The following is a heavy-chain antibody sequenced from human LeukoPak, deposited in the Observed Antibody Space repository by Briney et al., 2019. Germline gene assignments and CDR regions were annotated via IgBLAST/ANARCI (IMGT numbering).Heavy chain of an antibody. J-gene: IGHJ4*02. CDR2: IYYTGKI. CDR3: VRRDTGWNYFDY. V-gene: IGHV4-59*08. CDR1: GGSINSHY. Sequence: SETLSLTCAVSGGSINSHYWGWIRQPPGKGLQWIGDIYYTGKINYNPSLKSRVTITLDTSKDHLSLNLTSVLAADTAIYYCVRRDTGWNYFDYWGQGILVTVSP. D-gene: IGHD6-19*01.